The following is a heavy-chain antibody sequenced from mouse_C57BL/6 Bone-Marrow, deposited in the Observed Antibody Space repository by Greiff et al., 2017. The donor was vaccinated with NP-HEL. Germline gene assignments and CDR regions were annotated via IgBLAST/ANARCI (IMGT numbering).Heavy chain of an antibody. J-gene: IGHJ2*01. CDR2: IYPRSGNT. V-gene: IGHV1-81*01. Sequence: QVQLKQSGAELARPGASVKLSCKASGYTFTSYGISWVKQRTGQGLEWIGEIYPRSGNTYYNEKFKGKATLTADKSSSTAYMELRSLTSEDSAVYFCAERGFDYGGRGTTLTVSA. CDR3: AERGFDY. CDR1: GYTFTSYG.